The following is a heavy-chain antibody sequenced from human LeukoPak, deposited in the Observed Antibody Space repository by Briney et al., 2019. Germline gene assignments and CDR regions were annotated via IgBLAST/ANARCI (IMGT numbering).Heavy chain of an antibody. CDR2: ISYDGSNK. D-gene: IGHD6-6*01. CDR3: AKAGVSSSYYFDY. CDR1: GFTFSSYG. J-gene: IGHJ4*02. Sequence: GRSLRLSCAASGFTFSSYGMHWVRQAPGKGLEWVAVISYDGSNKYYADSVKGRFTISRDNSKNMLYLQMNSLRAEDTAVYYCAKAGVSSSYYFDYWGQGTLVTVSS. V-gene: IGHV3-30*18.